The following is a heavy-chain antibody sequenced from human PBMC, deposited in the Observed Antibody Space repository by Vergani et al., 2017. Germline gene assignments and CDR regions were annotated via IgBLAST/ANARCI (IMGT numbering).Heavy chain of an antibody. J-gene: IGHJ6*03. D-gene: IGHD3-16*02. V-gene: IGHV2-26*02. CDR1: GSSLDDYRMR. CDR2: ILSTDEK. Sequence: QFILNDSCPVLLIPTETLTLTCTVSGSSLDDYRMRVTWVRQSPGKALEWLAHILSTDEKFYSPSLQSRLMISRDTSRSQVVLTMTNMVPADTGTYFCVRISSYHYLYNYFYFMDLWGKGTAVTVSS. CDR3: VRISSYHYLYNYFYFMDL.